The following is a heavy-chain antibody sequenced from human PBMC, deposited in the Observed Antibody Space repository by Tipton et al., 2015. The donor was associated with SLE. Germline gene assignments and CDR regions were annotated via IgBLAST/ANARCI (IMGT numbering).Heavy chain of an antibody. CDR3: ARDPGDWGYDY. CDR1: GFTFSSYS. Sequence: SLRLSCAASGFTFSSYSMNWVRQAPGKGLEWVSSISSSNSYIYYTDSVKGRFTISRDNAKNSLYLQMNSLRAEDTAVYYCARDPGDWGYDYWGQGTLVTVSS. V-gene: IGHV3-21*01. J-gene: IGHJ4*02. CDR2: ISSSNSYI. D-gene: IGHD7-27*01.